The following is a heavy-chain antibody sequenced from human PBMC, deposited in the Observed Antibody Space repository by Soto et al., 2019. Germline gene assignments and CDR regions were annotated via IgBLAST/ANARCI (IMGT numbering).Heavy chain of an antibody. J-gene: IGHJ5*01. V-gene: IGHV3-21*01. Sequence: PGGSLRLSCAASGFTFSTYTMNWVRQAPGKGLEWISSISSGSSYIYCAGSVKGRFTISRDNAKNSLFLQMNSLRADDTAVYYCARDILSGGAYPDSWGQGTKVTVSS. CDR2: ISSGSSYI. CDR1: GFTFSTYT. CDR3: ARDILSGGAYPDS. D-gene: IGHD3-10*01.